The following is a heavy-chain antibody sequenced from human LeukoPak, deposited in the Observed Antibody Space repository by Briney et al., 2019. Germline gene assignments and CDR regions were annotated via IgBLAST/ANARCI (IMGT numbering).Heavy chain of an antibody. CDR3: ARGSYDSSGYYFLDY. CDR2: IYTSGST. D-gene: IGHD3-22*01. V-gene: IGHV4-4*07. J-gene: IGHJ4*02. Sequence: SETLSLTCTVSGGSISSYYWSWIRQPAGKGLEWIGRIYTSGSTNYNPSLKSRVTMSVDTSKNQFSLKLSSVTAADTAVYYCARGSYDSSGYYFLDYWGQGTLVTVSS. CDR1: GGSISSYY.